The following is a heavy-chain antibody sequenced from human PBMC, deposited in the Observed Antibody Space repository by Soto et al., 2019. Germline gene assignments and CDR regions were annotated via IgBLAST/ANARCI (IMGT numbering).Heavy chain of an antibody. D-gene: IGHD3-3*01. J-gene: IGHJ5*02. Sequence: EVQLVESGGGLVQTGGSLRLSCAASGFTFSAYGMHWLRQAPGKGLEWVSYMGGSSGTIYHADSVKGRFTISRDNARNSLYLEMDTLRDEDTAVYYCARDAFFQSGFLGWFDPWGQGTLVTVSA. CDR3: ARDAFFQSGFLGWFDP. CDR1: GFTFSAYG. CDR2: MGGSSGTI. V-gene: IGHV3-48*02.